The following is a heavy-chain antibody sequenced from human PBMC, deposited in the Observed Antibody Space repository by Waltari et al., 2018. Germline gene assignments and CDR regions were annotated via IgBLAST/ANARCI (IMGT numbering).Heavy chain of an antibody. D-gene: IGHD1-26*01. CDR3: ARRPYSGSVFYYYYYYGMDV. Sequence: QVQLVESGGGVVQPGRSLRLSCAASGFTFSSYAMHWVRQAPGKGLEWVAVISYDGSNKYYADSVKGRFTISRDNSKNTLYLQMNSLRAEDTAVYYCARRPYSGSVFYYYYYYGMDVWGQGTTVTVSS. J-gene: IGHJ6*02. V-gene: IGHV3-30-3*01. CDR1: GFTFSSYA. CDR2: ISYDGSNK.